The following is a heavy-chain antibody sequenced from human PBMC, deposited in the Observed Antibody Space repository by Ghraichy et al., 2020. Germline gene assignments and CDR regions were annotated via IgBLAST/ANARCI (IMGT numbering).Heavy chain of an antibody. D-gene: IGHD1-26*01. CDR3: ARRWELRGFDY. J-gene: IGHJ4*02. CDR1: GGSIYSSNW. V-gene: IGHV4-4*02. CDR2: VYHSGTT. Sequence: SETLSLTCAVSGGSIYSSNWWSWVRQPPGKGLEWIGEVYHSGTTNYNPSLKSRVTISVDKSKNQFSLKLNSVTAADTAVYYCARRWELRGFDYWGQGTLVTVSS.